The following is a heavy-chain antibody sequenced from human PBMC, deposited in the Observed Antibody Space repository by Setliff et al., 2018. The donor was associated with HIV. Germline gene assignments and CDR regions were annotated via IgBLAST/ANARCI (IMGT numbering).Heavy chain of an antibody. J-gene: IGHJ4*02. CDR2: ISAYNGNT. Sequence: ASVKVSCKASGYSFTTCAISWVRQAPGQGLEWMGWISAYNGNTNYAQKLQGRVTMTTDTSTSTAYMELRSLRSDDTAVYYCARGPPIVVVPAALLTFDYWGQGTLVTVSS. D-gene: IGHD2-2*01. CDR1: GYSFTTCA. V-gene: IGHV1-18*01. CDR3: ARGPPIVVVPAALLTFDY.